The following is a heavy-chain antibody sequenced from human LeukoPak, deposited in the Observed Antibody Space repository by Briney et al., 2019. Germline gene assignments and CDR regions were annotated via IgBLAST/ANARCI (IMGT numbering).Heavy chain of an antibody. Sequence: SETLSPTCTVSGGSISSYYWSWIRQPPGKGLEWIGYIYYSGSTNYNPSLKSRVTISVDTSKNQFSLKLSSVTAADTAVYYCAADDSSGYYDYWGQGTLVTVSS. CDR3: AADDSSGYYDY. D-gene: IGHD3-22*01. CDR1: GGSISSYY. V-gene: IGHV4-59*08. J-gene: IGHJ4*02. CDR2: IYYSGST.